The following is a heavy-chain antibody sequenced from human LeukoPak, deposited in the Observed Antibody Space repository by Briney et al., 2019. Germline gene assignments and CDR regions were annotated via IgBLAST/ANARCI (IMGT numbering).Heavy chain of an antibody. Sequence: GGSLRLSCAASGFSFSDSWMTWVRQTPGKGLQWVASIHQDAGEKQYLDSVRGRFTISRDNARNSLYLQMNSLRVEDTAVYYCASSKDHYCRYWGQGTLVTVSS. V-gene: IGHV3-7*05. J-gene: IGHJ4*02. CDR1: GFSFSDSW. CDR3: ASSKDHYCRY. CDR2: IHQDAGEK.